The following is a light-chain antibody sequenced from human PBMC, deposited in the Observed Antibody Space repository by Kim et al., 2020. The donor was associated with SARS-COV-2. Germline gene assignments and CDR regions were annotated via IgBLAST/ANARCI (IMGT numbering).Light chain of an antibody. CDR3: AAWDDSLGGLWV. J-gene: IGLJ3*02. V-gene: IGLV1-44*01. CDR1: RSNVGANS. Sequence: QSVLTQPPSASKTPGQTVTISCSGSRSNVGANSVTWYQQLPGTAPKLLIYNDNQRPSGVPDRFSGSKSGTSASPAISGLQSDDEADYYCAAWDDSLGGLWVFGGGTKLTVL. CDR2: NDN.